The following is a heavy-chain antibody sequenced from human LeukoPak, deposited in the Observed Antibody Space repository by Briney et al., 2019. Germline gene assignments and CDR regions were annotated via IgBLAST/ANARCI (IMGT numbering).Heavy chain of an antibody. CDR2: IYSGGST. Sequence: PGGSLRLSCAASGFTVSSNYMSWVRQAPGKGLEWVSVIYSGGSTYYAASVKGRFTISRDNSKNTLYLQMNSLRAEDTAVYYCASGDFWSGYYTGFMPDPWGQGTLVTVSS. CDR1: GFTVSSNY. D-gene: IGHD3-3*01. CDR3: ASGDFWSGYYTGFMPDP. J-gene: IGHJ5*02. V-gene: IGHV3-66*02.